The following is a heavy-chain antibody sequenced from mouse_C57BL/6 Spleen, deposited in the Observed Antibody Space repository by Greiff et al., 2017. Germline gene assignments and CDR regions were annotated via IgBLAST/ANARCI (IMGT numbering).Heavy chain of an antibody. CDR3: TRALYYGSSPWFAY. V-gene: IGHV5-9-1*02. D-gene: IGHD1-1*01. CDR1: GFTFSSYA. J-gene: IGHJ3*01. Sequence: EVKLVESGEGLVKPGGSLKLSCAASGFTFSSYAMSWVRQTPEKRLEWVAYISSGGDYIYYADTVKGRFTISRDNARNTLYLQMSSLKSEDTAMDYCTRALYYGSSPWFAYWGQGTLVTVSA. CDR2: ISSGGDYI.